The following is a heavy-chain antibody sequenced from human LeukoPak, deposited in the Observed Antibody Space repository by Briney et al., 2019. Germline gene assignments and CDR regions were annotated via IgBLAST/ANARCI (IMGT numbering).Heavy chain of an antibody. CDR1: GYTFTSYG. CDR2: ISAYNGNT. Sequence: ASVKVSCKASGYTFTSYGISWVRQAPGQGLEWMGWISAYNGNTNYAQKLQGRVTMTTDPSTNTAYMELRSLRSDDTAVYYCARAPLGPYYDISALGYWGQGTLVTVSS. CDR3: ARAPLGPYYDISALGY. D-gene: IGHD3-22*01. V-gene: IGHV1-18*01. J-gene: IGHJ4*02.